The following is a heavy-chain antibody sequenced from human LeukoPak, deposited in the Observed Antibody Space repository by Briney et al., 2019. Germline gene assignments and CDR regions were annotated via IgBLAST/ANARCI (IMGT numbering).Heavy chain of an antibody. CDR2: INSDGSST. CDR3: ARGYDRLVSDY. D-gene: IGHD3-9*01. J-gene: IGHJ4*02. V-gene: IGHV3-74*01. CDR1: GFAFSSYW. Sequence: GGSLRLSCAASGFAFSSYWMHWVRQAPGKGLVWVSRINSDGSSTSYADSVKGRFTISRDNAKNTLYLQMNSLRAEDTAVYYCARGYDRLVSDYWGQGTLVTVSS.